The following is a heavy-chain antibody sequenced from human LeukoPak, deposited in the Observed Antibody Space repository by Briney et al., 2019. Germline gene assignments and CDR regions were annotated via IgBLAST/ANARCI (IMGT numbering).Heavy chain of an antibody. V-gene: IGHV1-2*02. CDR2: INPNSGGT. CDR1: GYTFTGYY. Sequence: GASVKVSRKASGYTFTGYYMHGVRQAPGQGLEWMGWINPNSGGTNYAQKFQGRVTMTRDTSISTAYMELGRLRSDDTAVYYCNARTYSSGWYKVPFDYWGQGTLVTVSS. J-gene: IGHJ4*02. D-gene: IGHD6-19*01. CDR3: NARTYSSGWYKVPFDY.